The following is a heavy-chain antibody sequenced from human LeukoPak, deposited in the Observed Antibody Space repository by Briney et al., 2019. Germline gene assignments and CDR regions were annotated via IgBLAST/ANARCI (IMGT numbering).Heavy chain of an antibody. CDR2: INPNSGGT. D-gene: IGHD2-21*02. CDR1: GYTFISYG. Sequence: ASVKVSCKASGYTFISYGISWVRQSPGQGLEWMGWINPNSGGTNYAQKFQGRVTMTRDTSISTAYMELTSLRSDDTAVYYCVLSPVVVTAMDWGQGTLVTVSS. V-gene: IGHV1-2*02. J-gene: IGHJ4*02. CDR3: VLSPVVVTAMD.